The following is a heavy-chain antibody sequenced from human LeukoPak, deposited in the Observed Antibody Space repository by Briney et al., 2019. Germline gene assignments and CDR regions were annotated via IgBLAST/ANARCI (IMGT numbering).Heavy chain of an antibody. Sequence: GASVKLSCKASGYTFTSYYMHWVRQAPGQGLEWMGIINPSGGSTSYAQKFQGRVTMTRDTSTSTVYMELSSLRSEDTAVYYCARGGIVIAVAVGENFDYWGQGTLVTVSS. V-gene: IGHV1-46*01. CDR2: INPSGGST. D-gene: IGHD6-19*01. CDR3: ARGGIVIAVAVGENFDY. J-gene: IGHJ4*02. CDR1: GYTFTSYY.